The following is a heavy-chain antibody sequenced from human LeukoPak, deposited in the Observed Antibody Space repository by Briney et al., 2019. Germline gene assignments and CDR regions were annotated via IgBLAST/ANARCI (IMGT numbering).Heavy chain of an antibody. CDR2: IYYSGST. V-gene: IGHV4-61*01. J-gene: IGHJ4*02. CDR1: GGSFRSSSYY. D-gene: IGHD3-10*01. CDR3: ARIPFRGIIAGAFEH. Sequence: SETLSLTCTVSGGSFRSSSYYWSWIRQPPGKGLEWIGYIYYSGSTNYNPSLKSRVTISVDTSKNQFSLKLTSVTAADTAVYYCARIPFRGIIAGAFEHWGQGTLVTVSS.